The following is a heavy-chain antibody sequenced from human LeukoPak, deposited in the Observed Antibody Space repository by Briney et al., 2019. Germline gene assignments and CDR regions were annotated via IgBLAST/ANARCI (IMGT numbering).Heavy chain of an antibody. CDR3: AKWSRGMTTVTTDDY. CDR2: ISGSGAST. J-gene: IGHJ4*02. CDR1: GFTLSTNA. V-gene: IGHV3-23*01. D-gene: IGHD4-17*01. Sequence: GGSLRLSCLASGFTLSTNAMSWVRQAPGKGLEWISGISGSGASTYYADSVKGRFTISRDDSRNTLYLQMNSLRGDDTAVYYCAKWSRGMTTVTTDDYWGQGTLVTVSS.